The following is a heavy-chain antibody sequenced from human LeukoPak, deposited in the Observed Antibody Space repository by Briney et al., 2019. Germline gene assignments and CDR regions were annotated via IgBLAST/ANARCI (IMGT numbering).Heavy chain of an antibody. J-gene: IGHJ4*02. CDR2: ISYRTSHI. CDR1: GFTFSDCD. V-gene: IGHV3-21*04. D-gene: IGHD6-13*01. Sequence: GGSLRLSCTASGFTFSDCDMNWFRQAPGKGLEWVSSISYRTSHIYYADSVKGRFTISRDNSKNTLYLQMNSLRAEDTAVYYCAKEIKFRAAAGDYFDYWGQGTLVTVSS. CDR3: AKEIKFRAAAGDYFDY.